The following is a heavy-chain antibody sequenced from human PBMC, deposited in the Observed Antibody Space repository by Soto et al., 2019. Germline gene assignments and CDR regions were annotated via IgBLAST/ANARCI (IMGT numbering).Heavy chain of an antibody. V-gene: IGHV4-34*01. J-gene: IGHJ6*02. D-gene: IGHD5-18*01. Sequence: SETLSLTCAVYGGSFSGYYWSWIRQPPGKGLEWIGEINHSGSTNYNPSLKSRVTISVDTSKNQFSLKLSSVTAADTAVYYCARGGYRESYYYYYGMDVWGQGTKVTVYS. CDR1: GGSFSGYY. CDR2: INHSGST. CDR3: ARGGYRESYYYYYGMDV.